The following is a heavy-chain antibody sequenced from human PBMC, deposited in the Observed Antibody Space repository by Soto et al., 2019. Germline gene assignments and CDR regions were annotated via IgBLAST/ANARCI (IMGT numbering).Heavy chain of an antibody. V-gene: IGHV3-9*01. D-gene: IGHD3-10*01. J-gene: IGHJ6*02. CDR2: FKWNSGDV. Sequence: GGSLRLSCAASGFTFGDYAMHWVRQVPGKGLEWVSGFKWNSGDVGYADSVKGRFTISRDNAKNSLDLQMNSLRPEDTAVYYCAKDRSSGSPYYGMDFWGQGTMVTVSS. CDR1: GFTFGDYA. CDR3: AKDRSSGSPYYGMDF.